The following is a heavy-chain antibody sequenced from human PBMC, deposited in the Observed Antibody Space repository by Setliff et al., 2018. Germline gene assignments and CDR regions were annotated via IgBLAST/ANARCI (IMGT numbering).Heavy chain of an antibody. D-gene: IGHD3-22*01. V-gene: IGHV1-18*01. Sequence: ASVKVSCKASGYTFTSYGISWVRQAPGQGLEWMGWISAYNGNTNYAQKLQGRVTMTTDTSTSTAYMELRSLRSEDTAVYYCARGLTYYYDSSVRFLDAFDIWGQGTMVTVSS. CDR3: ARGLTYYYDSSVRFLDAFDI. CDR1: GYTFTSYG. J-gene: IGHJ3*02. CDR2: ISAYNGNT.